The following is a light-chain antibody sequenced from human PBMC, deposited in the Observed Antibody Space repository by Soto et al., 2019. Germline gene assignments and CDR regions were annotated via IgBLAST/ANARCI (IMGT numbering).Light chain of an antibody. J-gene: IGKJ2*01. Sequence: EIVMTQSPATLSVSPGERATLSCRGSQSVGSTLVWYQQKPGQAPRLLISGASTRAAGIPARFSGSGSGTEFTLTISSLQSEDFADYYCQQYKSWPPTFGQGTKLEIK. CDR3: QQYKSWPPT. V-gene: IGKV3-15*01. CDR2: GAS. CDR1: QSVGST.